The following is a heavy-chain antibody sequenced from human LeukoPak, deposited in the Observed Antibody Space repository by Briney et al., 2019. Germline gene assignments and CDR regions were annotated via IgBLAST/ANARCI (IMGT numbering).Heavy chain of an antibody. V-gene: IGHV1-18*01. J-gene: IGHJ6*02. CDR2: ISAYNGNT. CDR1: GYTFTSYG. Sequence: ASVTVSCKASGYTFTSYGISWVRQAPGQGLEWMGWISAYNGNTNYAQKLQGRVTVTTDTSTSTAYMELRSLRSDDTAVYYCARVDTAMVTPYYYYYGMDVWGQGTTVTVSS. CDR3: ARVDTAMVTPYYYYYGMDV. D-gene: IGHD5-18*01.